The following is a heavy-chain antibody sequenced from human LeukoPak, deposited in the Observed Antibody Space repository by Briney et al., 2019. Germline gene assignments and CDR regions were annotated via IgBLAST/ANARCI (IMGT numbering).Heavy chain of an antibody. V-gene: IGHV4-34*01. CDR1: GVSFNDYY. D-gene: IGHD4-17*01. J-gene: IGHJ4*02. CDR3: TRMTTGHDY. Sequence: SETLSLTCAVSGVSFNDYYWSWVRQTPGKGLEWMGEINHSGYTNDSPSLKSRVTLSIETSRKQFSLNLRSVTVADSGIYYCTRMTTGHDYWGQGTLVTVSS. CDR2: INHSGYT.